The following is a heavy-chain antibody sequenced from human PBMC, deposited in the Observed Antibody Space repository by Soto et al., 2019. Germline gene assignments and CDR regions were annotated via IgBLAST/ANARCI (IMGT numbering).Heavy chain of an antibody. CDR3: ARHGSGILPSVGDYYYYGMDV. J-gene: IGHJ6*02. CDR1: GCSISSYY. V-gene: IGHV4-59*08. D-gene: IGHD1-26*01. CDR2: IYYSGST. Sequence: PXETLSLTCTVSGCSISSYYWSWIRQPPGKGLDWIGYIYYSGSTYYNPSLKSRVTISVDTSKNQFSLKLSSVTAADTAVYYCARHGSGILPSVGDYYYYGMDVWGQGTTVTVSS.